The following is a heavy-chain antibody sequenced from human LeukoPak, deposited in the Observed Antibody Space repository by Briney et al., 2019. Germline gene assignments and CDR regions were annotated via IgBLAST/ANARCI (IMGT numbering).Heavy chain of an antibody. V-gene: IGHV4-34*01. Sequence: SETLSLTCAVYGGSFSGYYWSWIRQPPGKGLEWIGEINHSGSTNYNPSLKSRVTISVDTSKNQFSLKLSSVTAADTAAYYCARANLGLDAFDIWGQGTMVTVSS. CDR2: INHSGST. J-gene: IGHJ3*02. CDR3: ARANLGLDAFDI. D-gene: IGHD7-27*01. CDR1: GGSFSGYY.